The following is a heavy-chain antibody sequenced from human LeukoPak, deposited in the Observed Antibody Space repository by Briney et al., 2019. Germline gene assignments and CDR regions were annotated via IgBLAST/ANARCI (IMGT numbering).Heavy chain of an antibody. CDR1: GGSISSGGYS. D-gene: IGHD3-10*01. V-gene: IGHV4-30-2*01. CDR2: IYHSGST. CDR3: ARGPLGGSGSSFGI. Sequence: PSQTLSLTCAVSGGSISSGGYSWSWIRQPPGKGLEWIGYIYHSGSTYYNPSLKSRVTISVDRSKNQFSLKLSSVTAADTAVYYCARGPLGGSGSSFGIWGQGTMVTVSS. J-gene: IGHJ3*02.